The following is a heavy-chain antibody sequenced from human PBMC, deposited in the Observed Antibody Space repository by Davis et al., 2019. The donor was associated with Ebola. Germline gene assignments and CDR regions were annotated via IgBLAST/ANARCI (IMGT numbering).Heavy chain of an antibody. D-gene: IGHD2/OR15-2a*01. V-gene: IGHV1-69*13. Sequence: AASVKVSCKASGGTFSSYAISWVRQAPGQGLEWMGGIIPIFGTANYAQKFQGRVTITADESTSTAYMELSSLRSEDTAVYYCARPSGYYGWFDPWGQGTLVTVSS. CDR2: IIPIFGTA. CDR3: ARPSGYYGWFDP. CDR1: GGTFSSYA. J-gene: IGHJ5*02.